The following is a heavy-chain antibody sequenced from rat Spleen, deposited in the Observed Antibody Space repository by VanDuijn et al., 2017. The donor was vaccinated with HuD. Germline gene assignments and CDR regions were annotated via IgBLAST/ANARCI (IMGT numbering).Heavy chain of an antibody. CDR1: GLTFRNYS. CDR2: MNYNGDT. J-gene: IGHJ2*01. CDR3: TIHPRY. Sequence: VQLVESGGGLVQPGRSLKLSCSASGLTFRNYSMHWIRQPPGKGLEWMGRMNYNGDTSYNSALKSRLSISRNTSKNHVFLKMNSLQTDDTGTYYCTIHPRYWGQGVMVTVSS. V-gene: IGHV2-63*01. D-gene: IGHD3-1*01.